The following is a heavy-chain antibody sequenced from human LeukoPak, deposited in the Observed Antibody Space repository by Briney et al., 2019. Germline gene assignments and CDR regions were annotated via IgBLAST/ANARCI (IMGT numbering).Heavy chain of an antibody. Sequence: GGSLRLSCVVSGFSLTTYGMLWVRQAPGKGLEWVSFIRPNGINKYYADSVKGRFTISRDNSKGTLYLQMNSLRTEDTALYYCANDRPLEGGFDPWGQGSLVTVSS. J-gene: IGHJ5*02. CDR2: IRPNGINK. CDR1: GFSLTTYG. V-gene: IGHV3-30*02. D-gene: IGHD3-16*01. CDR3: ANDRPLEGGFDP.